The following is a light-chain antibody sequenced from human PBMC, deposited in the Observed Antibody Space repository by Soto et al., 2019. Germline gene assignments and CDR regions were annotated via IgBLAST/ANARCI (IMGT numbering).Light chain of an antibody. CDR1: SSNIGTNT. V-gene: IGLV1-44*01. CDR3: AAWDARLNGGV. Sequence: QSVLTQPPSTSGTPGQRVTISCSGSSSNIGTNTVNWYQQVPGTAPKLLIYSNDQRPSGVPDRFSGSKSGTSVSLAISGLQSEEEADYFCAAWDARLNGGVFGGGTKVTVL. CDR2: SND. J-gene: IGLJ3*02.